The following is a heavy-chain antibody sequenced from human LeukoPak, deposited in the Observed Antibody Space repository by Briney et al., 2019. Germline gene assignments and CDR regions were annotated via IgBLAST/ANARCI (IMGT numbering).Heavy chain of an antibody. CDR2: INEDGSEQ. D-gene: IGHD6-19*01. J-gene: IGHJ4*02. V-gene: IGHV3-7*01. Sequence: GGSLRLSCAASGFTFSHYYMGWVRQTPGKGPEGVANINEDGSEQYYVDSVKGRFTISRGNATNSLDLQMNSLRAEYTAMYYCARGRWLVFRGQGTLVTVSS. CDR3: ARGRWLVF. CDR1: GFTFSHYY.